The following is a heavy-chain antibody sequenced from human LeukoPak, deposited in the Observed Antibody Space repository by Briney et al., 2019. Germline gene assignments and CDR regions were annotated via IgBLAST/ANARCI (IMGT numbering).Heavy chain of an antibody. D-gene: IGHD3-9*01. CDR1: GYTFTSYG. J-gene: IGHJ6*03. Sequence: ASVKVSCKASGYTFTSYGISWVRQAPGQGLEWMGWISAYNGNTNYAQKLQGRVTMTTDTSTSTAHMELRSLRSDDTAVYYCARGRLRYFEARYYYMDVWGKGTTVTISS. V-gene: IGHV1-18*01. CDR3: ARGRLRYFEARYYYMDV. CDR2: ISAYNGNT.